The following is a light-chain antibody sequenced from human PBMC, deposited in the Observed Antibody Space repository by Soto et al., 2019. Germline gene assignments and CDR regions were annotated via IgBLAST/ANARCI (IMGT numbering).Light chain of an antibody. Sequence: QAVVTQPPSASGTPGQRVTISCSGSNSNIGSNYVNWFQQLPGTAPKLLIYRNNQRPSGVPDRFSGSKSGTSASLAISGLRSEDEAEYFCFSFTTTSTHVFGTGTKLTVL. CDR2: RNN. CDR3: FSFTTTSTHV. V-gene: IGLV1-47*01. CDR1: NSNIGSNY. J-gene: IGLJ1*01.